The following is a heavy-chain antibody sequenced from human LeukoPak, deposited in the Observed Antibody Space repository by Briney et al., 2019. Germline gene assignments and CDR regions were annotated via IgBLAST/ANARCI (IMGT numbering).Heavy chain of an antibody. V-gene: IGHV4-59*01. Sequence: PSETLSLTCTVSGGSISSYYWSWIRQPPGKGLEWIGYIYYSGSTNYNPSLKSRVTISVDTSKNQFSLKLSSVTAADTAVYYCARGGPDSSGYYPIDYWGQGTLVTVSS. D-gene: IGHD3-22*01. CDR1: GGSISSYY. J-gene: IGHJ4*02. CDR3: ARGGPDSSGYYPIDY. CDR2: IYYSGST.